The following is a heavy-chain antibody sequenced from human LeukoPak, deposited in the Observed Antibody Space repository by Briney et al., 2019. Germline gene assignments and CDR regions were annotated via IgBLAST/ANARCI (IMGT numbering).Heavy chain of an antibody. Sequence: GGSLRLSSAASGFTCNIYDMTWDRQAPGKGLEWVSGISGSGDTTYYADSVKGRFTISRDNSKNTLYVQMHSLRAEDTAIYYCAKVYATGTTLVVRNQYLDCWGQGTLVTVSS. CDR3: AKVYATGTTLVVRNQYLDC. V-gene: IGHV3-23*01. J-gene: IGHJ4*02. CDR1: GFTCNIYD. CDR2: ISGSGDTT. D-gene: IGHD1-1*01.